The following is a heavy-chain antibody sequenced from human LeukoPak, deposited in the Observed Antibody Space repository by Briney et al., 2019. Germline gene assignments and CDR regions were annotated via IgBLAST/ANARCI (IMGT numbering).Heavy chain of an antibody. CDR2: ITPVIETA. CDR1: GGTFLSHT. J-gene: IGHJ4*02. Sequence: GSSVKVSCKTSGGTFLSHTFSWVRQAPGKGLEWMGKITPVIETANYAQTLQGRVSIYADKSTTTVYMDLSGLRSEDTAVYYCARASGAGGMLYGPDYWGQGTLVTVSS. CDR3: ARASGAGGMLYGPDY. V-gene: IGHV1-69*08. D-gene: IGHD2-8*01.